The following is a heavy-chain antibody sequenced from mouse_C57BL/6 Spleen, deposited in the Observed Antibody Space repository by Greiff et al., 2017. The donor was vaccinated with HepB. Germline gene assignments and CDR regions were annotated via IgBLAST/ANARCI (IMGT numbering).Heavy chain of an antibody. J-gene: IGHJ2*01. V-gene: IGHV10-1*01. Sequence: EVMLVESGGGLVQPKGSLKLSCAASGFSFNTYAMNWVRQAPGKGLEWVARIRSKSNNYATYYADSVKDRFTISRDDSESMLYLQMNNLKTEDTAMYYCVRQGYYSNFYFDYWGQGTTLTVSS. CDR1: GFSFNTYA. D-gene: IGHD2-5*01. CDR3: VRQGYYSNFYFDY. CDR2: IRSKSNNYAT.